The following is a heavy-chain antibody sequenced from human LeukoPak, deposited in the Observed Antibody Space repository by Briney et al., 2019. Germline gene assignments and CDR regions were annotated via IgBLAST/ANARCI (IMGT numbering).Heavy chain of an antibody. V-gene: IGHV1-69*13. CDR1: GGTFSSYA. CDR2: IIPIFGTA. Sequence: SVKVSCKASGGTFSSYAISWVRQAPGQGLEWMGGIIPIFGTANYAQKFQGRVTITADESTSTAYMELSSLRSEDTAVYYCARDNRGYSYGKYYFDYWGQGALVTVSS. D-gene: IGHD5-18*01. CDR3: ARDNRGYSYGKYYFDY. J-gene: IGHJ4*02.